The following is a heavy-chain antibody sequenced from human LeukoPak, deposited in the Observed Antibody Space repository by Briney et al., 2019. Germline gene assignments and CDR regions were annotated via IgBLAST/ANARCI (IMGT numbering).Heavy chain of an antibody. CDR2: ISGSGGST. V-gene: IGHV3-23*01. Sequence: GGSLRLSCAASGFTFSSYAMSWVRQAPGKGLEWVSAISGSGGSTYYADSVKGRFTISRDNSKNTLYLQMNSLRAEDTAVYYCAKMIDGRSWYGSARAEYFQHWGQGTLVTVSS. CDR3: AKMIDGRSWYGSARAEYFQH. CDR1: GFTFSSYA. D-gene: IGHD6-13*01. J-gene: IGHJ1*01.